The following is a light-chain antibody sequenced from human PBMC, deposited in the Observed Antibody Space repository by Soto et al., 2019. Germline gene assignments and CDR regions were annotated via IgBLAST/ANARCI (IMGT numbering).Light chain of an antibody. CDR1: SGSIASNY. Sequence: NFMLTQPHSVSKSPGKTVTISCTRSSGSIASNYVQWYQQRPGSSPTTVIYEDNQRPSGVPDRFSGPIDSSSNSASLTISGLKTEDEADYYCQSYDSDNQVFGGGTKLTVL. CDR3: QSYDSDNQV. CDR2: EDN. V-gene: IGLV6-57*01. J-gene: IGLJ3*02.